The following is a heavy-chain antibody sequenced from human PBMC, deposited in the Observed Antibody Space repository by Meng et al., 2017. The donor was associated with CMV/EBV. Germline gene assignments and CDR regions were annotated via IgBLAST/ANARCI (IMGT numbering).Heavy chain of an antibody. V-gene: IGHV3-73*01. Sequence: GESLKISCAASGFTFSGSAMHWVRQASGKGLEWVGRIRSKANSYATAYAASVKGRFTISRDDSKNTAYLQMNSLKTEDTAVYYCTRVDTAMGYYYYYYGMDVWGQGTTVTVSS. CDR2: IRSKANSYAT. CDR1: GFTFSGSA. J-gene: IGHJ6*02. D-gene: IGHD5-18*01. CDR3: TRVDTAMGYYYYYYGMDV.